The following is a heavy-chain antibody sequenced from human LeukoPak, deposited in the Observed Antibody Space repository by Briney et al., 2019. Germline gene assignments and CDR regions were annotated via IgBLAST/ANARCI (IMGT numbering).Heavy chain of an antibody. V-gene: IGHV1-2*02. J-gene: IGHJ4*02. CDR3: AGVRPDMVRGVIIVRYYFDY. CDR1: GYTFTGYY. D-gene: IGHD3-10*01. CDR2: INPNSGGT. Sequence: ASVKVSCKASGYTFTGYYMHWVRQAPGQGLEWMGWINPNSGGTNYAQKFQGRVTMTRDTSISTAYMELSRLRSDDTAVYYCAGVRPDMVRGVIIVRYYFDYWGQGTLVTVSS.